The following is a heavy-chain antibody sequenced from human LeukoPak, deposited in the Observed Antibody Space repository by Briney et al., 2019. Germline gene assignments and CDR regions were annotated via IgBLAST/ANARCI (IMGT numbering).Heavy chain of an antibody. CDR2: ISHSGST. Sequence: SETLSLTCAVYGGSLSDYHWRWFRQPPGKGLEWIGEISHSGSTNYNPSLKSRLTVSLDTPKNQFSLRLSSVTAADTAVYYCARVEVGPSGNVIDYWGQGTLVTVSS. D-gene: IGHD3/OR15-3a*01. V-gene: IGHV4-34*01. J-gene: IGHJ4*02. CDR1: GGSLSDYH. CDR3: ARVEVGPSGNVIDY.